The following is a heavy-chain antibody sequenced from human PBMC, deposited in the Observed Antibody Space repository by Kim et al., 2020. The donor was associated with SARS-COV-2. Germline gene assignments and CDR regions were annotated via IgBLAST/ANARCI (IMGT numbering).Heavy chain of an antibody. V-gene: IGHV3-23*01. CDR2: ISGSGGST. CDR3: AKIKDYYGSGRIDN. Sequence: GGSLRLSCAASGFTFSSYAMSWVRQAPGKGLEWVSAISGSGGSTYYADSVKGRFTISRDNSKNTLYLQMNSLRAEDTAVYYCAKIKDYYGSGRIDNWGQGTLVTVSS. J-gene: IGHJ4*02. CDR1: GFTFSSYA. D-gene: IGHD3-10*01.